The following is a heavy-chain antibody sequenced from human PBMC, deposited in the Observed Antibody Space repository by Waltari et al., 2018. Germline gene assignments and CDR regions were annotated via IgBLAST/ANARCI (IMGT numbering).Heavy chain of an antibody. J-gene: IGHJ5*02. CDR1: GGSISSSSYY. CDR2: IYYSGST. CDR3: ARHDYDDVWGSYRNPNWFDP. Sequence: QLQLQESGPGLVKPSETLSLTCTVSGGSISSSSYYWGWIRQPPGKGLEWIGSIYYSGSTDYNPSLKSRVTITVDTSKTQFSLKLSSVTAADTAVYYCARHDYDDVWGSYRNPNWFDPWGQGTLVTVSS. D-gene: IGHD3-16*02. V-gene: IGHV4-39*01.